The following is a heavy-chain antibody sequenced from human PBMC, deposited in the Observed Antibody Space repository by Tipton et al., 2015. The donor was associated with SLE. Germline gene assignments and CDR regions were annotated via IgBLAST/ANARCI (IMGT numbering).Heavy chain of an antibody. Sequence: GLVKPSETLSLSCTVSGGSMSTYYWSWIRQPPGKGLEWIGDITYRGSTNYNPSLSSRVSISVDTSKNQFSLNLRSVTAADTAVYYCARGGTGDGRNPFDPWGQGTLVTVSS. V-gene: IGHV4-59*12. D-gene: IGHD4-23*01. CDR2: ITYRGST. CDR3: ARGGTGDGRNPFDP. J-gene: IGHJ5*02. CDR1: GGSMSTYY.